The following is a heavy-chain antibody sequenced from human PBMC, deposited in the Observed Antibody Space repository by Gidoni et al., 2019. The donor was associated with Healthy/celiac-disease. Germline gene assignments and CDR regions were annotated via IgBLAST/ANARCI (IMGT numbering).Heavy chain of an antibody. D-gene: IGHD2-8*02. CDR1: GFPFRSYG. Sequence: QVQLVESGGGVVQPGRSLRLSCAASGFPFRSYGMHWVRQAPGKGLEWVAVISYDGSNKYYADSVKGRFTISRDNSKDTLYLQMNSLRAEDSAVYYGAGGYCTRGICYILDYWGQGTLVTVSS. CDR3: AGGYCTRGICYILDY. J-gene: IGHJ4*02. CDR2: ISYDGSNK. V-gene: IGHV3-30*03.